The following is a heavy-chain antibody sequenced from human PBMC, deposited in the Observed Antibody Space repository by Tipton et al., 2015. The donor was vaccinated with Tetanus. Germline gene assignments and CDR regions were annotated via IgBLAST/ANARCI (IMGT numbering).Heavy chain of an antibody. J-gene: IGHJ4*02. Sequence: SLRLSCAASGLTLSNYAVSWVRQAPGRGLEWVSGISGSGGSTYYTDSVKGRSTISRDNSKNTLYLQMNSLRAEDTAVYYCAREADCSGGSCFSGDFDNWGQGTQVTVSS. CDR3: AREADCSGGSCFSGDFDN. D-gene: IGHD2-15*01. V-gene: IGHV3-23*01. CDR2: ISGSGGST. CDR1: GLTLSNYA.